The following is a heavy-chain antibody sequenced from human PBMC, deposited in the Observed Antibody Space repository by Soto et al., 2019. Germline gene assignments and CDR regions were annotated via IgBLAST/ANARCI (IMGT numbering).Heavy chain of an antibody. V-gene: IGHV3-33*01. J-gene: IGHJ4*02. CDR2: IRYDGSNK. Sequence: QVQLVESGGGVVQPGGSLRLSCAPSGFIFSSYGMHWVRQAPGKGLEWVAVIRYDGSNKYYADSVTGRFTISRDNSKNTLYLQMNSLRAEDTAVYYCARVKQGRGGYDSPFDYWGQGTLVTVSS. D-gene: IGHD5-12*01. CDR3: ARVKQGRGGYDSPFDY. CDR1: GFIFSSYG.